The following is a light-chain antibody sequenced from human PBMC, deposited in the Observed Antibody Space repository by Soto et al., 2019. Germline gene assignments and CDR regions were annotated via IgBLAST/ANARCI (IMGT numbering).Light chain of an antibody. CDR3: QQYGSSPWT. CDR2: GAS. CDR1: QSVSSIY. Sequence: EKVFTQAPGTLSFSRGERAALSCRASQSVSSIYLAWYQQKPGQAPRLLIYGASSRATGIPDRFSGSGSGTDFTLTISRLEPEDFAVYYCQQYGSSPWTLGHGTQVDIK. V-gene: IGKV3-20*01. J-gene: IGKJ1*01.